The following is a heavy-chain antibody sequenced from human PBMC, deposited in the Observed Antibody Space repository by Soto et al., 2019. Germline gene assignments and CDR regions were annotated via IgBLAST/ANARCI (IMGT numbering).Heavy chain of an antibody. CDR2: ISYDGANK. CDR3: ARGGYCNSTSCYRCGLDV. J-gene: IGHJ6*02. D-gene: IGHD2-2*03. V-gene: IGHV3-30-3*01. Sequence: PGVSLRLSCAASGFTFSSYAIHWVRQAPGKGLEWVAVISYDGANKYYADSVKGRFTISRDSSKNTLYLQMNSLRAEDTAVYFCARGGYCNSTSCYRCGLDVWGQGTTVTVSS. CDR1: GFTFSSYA.